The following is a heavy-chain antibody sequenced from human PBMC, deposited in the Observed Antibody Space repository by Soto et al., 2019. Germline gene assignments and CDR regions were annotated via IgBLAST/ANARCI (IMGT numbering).Heavy chain of an antibody. CDR3: AIRASYYDSSGYFDY. CDR2: INSGGSST. D-gene: IGHD3-22*01. CDR1: GFTFSSYW. J-gene: IGHJ4*02. V-gene: IGHV3-74*01. Sequence: QPGGPLRRCCAASGFTFSSYWMHWVRQAPGKGLVWVSRINSGGSSTSYADSVKGRFTISRDNAKNTLYLQMNSLRAEDTAVYYCAIRASYYDSSGYFDYWGQGTLVTVSS.